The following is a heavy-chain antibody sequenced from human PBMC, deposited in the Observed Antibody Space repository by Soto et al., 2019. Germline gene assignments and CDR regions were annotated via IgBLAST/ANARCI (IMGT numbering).Heavy chain of an antibody. V-gene: IGHV4-31*03. J-gene: IGHJ4*02. CDR3: ARESVVVIRYFDY. D-gene: IGHD3-22*01. CDR1: GGSISSGGYY. CDR2: IYYSGST. Sequence: QVQLQESGPGLVKPSQTLSLTCTVSGGSISSGGYYWSWIRQHPGKGLEWIGYIYYSGSTYYNPSLKSRVNISVDTSKNQFSLKLSSVTAADTAVYYCARESVVVIRYFDYWGQGTLVTVSS.